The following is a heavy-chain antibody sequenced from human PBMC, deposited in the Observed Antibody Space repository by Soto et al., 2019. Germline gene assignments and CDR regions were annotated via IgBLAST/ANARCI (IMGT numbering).Heavy chain of an antibody. CDR2: INPSGGST. Sequence: ASVKVSCKASGYTFTSYYMHWVRQARGQGLEWMGIINPSGGSTSYAQKFQGRVTMTRDTSTSTVYMELSSLRSEDTAVYYCARDVVHIAARLVAYYYYYYGMDVWGQGTTVTVSS. V-gene: IGHV1-46*01. CDR3: ARDVVHIAARLVAYYYYYYGMDV. CDR1: GYTFTSYY. J-gene: IGHJ6*02. D-gene: IGHD6-6*01.